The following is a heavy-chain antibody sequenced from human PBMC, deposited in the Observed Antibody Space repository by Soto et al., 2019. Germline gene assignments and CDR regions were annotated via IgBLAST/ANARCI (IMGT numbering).Heavy chain of an antibody. CDR3: ARRARHEGSYYDSSGWQNWFDP. CDR2: ISAYNGNT. D-gene: IGHD3-22*01. Sequence: ASVKVSCKASGYTFTSYGISWVRQAPGQGLEWMGWISAYNGNTNYAQKLQGRVTMTTDTSTSTAYMELRSLRSDDTAVYYCARRARHEGSYYDSSGWQNWFDPWGQGTLVTVSS. CDR1: GYTFTSYG. J-gene: IGHJ5*02. V-gene: IGHV1-18*01.